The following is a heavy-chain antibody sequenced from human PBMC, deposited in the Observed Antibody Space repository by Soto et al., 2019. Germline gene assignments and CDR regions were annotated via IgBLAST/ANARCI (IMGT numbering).Heavy chain of an antibody. CDR1: VYTFTDLS. Sequence: QVPLVQSGAAVTKPGASVKVSCKVSVYTFTDLSMPWVRQAPGEGLEWMGGFDPEKGKRIYAQNFQGRVTMTEDTSTGTAYMELSSRRSADTAVYYCAASILRVWVLPHFDYWGQGTLVSVSS. D-gene: IGHD3-10*01. CDR2: FDPEKGKR. J-gene: IGHJ4*02. V-gene: IGHV1-24*01. CDR3: AASILRVWVLPHFDY.